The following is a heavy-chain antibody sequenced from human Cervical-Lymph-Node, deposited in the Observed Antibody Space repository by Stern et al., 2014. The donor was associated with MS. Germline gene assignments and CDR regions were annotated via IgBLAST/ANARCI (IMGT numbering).Heavy chain of an antibody. V-gene: IGHV4-31*03. CDR1: GGSIRSGGYY. J-gene: IGHJ4*02. Sequence: QVQLVQSCPGLVKPSQTLSLTCTVSGGSIRSGGYYWSWIRQHPGKGLAWIGYIYYSGSTYYHPSLKSRVTISVDTSKNQFSLKLSSVTAADTAVYYCASRNTSSGWYYFDYWGQGTLVTVSS. CDR3: ASRNTSSGWYYFDY. CDR2: IYYSGST. D-gene: IGHD6-19*01.